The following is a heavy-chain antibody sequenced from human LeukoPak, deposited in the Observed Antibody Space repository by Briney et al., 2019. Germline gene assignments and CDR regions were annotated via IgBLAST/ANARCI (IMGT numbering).Heavy chain of an antibody. CDR2: INPSGGST. V-gene: IGHV1-46*01. CDR1: GYTLTSYY. D-gene: IGHD3-16*01. CDR3: ARDTLGLPFDY. Sequence: ASVKVSCKASGYTLTSYYMHWVRQAPGQGLEWMGIINPSGGSTSYAQKFQGRVTMTRDTSTSTVYMELSSLRSEDTAVYYCARDTLGLPFDYWGQGTLVTVSS. J-gene: IGHJ4*02.